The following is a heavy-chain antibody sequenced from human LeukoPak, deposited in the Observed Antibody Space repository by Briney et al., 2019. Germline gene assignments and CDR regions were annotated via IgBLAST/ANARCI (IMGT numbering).Heavy chain of an antibody. CDR3: ARHLPGIAAAGTLFDY. V-gene: IGHV4-39*01. J-gene: IGHJ4*02. D-gene: IGHD6-13*01. Sequence: SETLSLTCTVSGGSISSSSYYWGWIRQPPGKGLEWIGSIYYSGSTYYNPSLKSRVTISVDTSKNQFSLKLSPVTAADTAVYYCARHLPGIAAAGTLFDYWGQGTLVTVSS. CDR2: IYYSGST. CDR1: GGSISSSSYY.